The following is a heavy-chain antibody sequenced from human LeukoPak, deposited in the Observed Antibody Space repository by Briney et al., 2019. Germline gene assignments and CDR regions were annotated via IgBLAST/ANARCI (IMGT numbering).Heavy chain of an antibody. J-gene: IGHJ4*02. Sequence: ASVKVSCKASGYTFTGYYMHWVRQAPGQGLEWMGWISAYNGNTNYAQKLQGRVTMTTDTSTSTAYMELRSLRSDDTAVYYCAREDQLLIHYFDYWGQGTLVTVSS. V-gene: IGHV1-18*04. CDR3: AREDQLLIHYFDY. D-gene: IGHD2/OR15-2a*01. CDR1: GYTFTGYY. CDR2: ISAYNGNT.